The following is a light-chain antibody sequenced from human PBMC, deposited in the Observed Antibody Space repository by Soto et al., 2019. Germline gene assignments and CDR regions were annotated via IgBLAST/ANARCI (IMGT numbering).Light chain of an antibody. Sequence: QSALTQPASVSGSPGQSITISCTGTSSDVGGYNYVSWYQQHPGKAPKLMIYDVSNRPSGVSNRFSGYKSANTASLTISGLQAEDEADYYYSSYTGSSTYVVFGGGTQLTVL. CDR3: SSYTGSSTYVV. CDR2: DVS. J-gene: IGLJ2*01. CDR1: SSDVGGYNY. V-gene: IGLV2-14*01.